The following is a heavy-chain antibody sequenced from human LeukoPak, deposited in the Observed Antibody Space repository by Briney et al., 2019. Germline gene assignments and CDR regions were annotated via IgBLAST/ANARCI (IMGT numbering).Heavy chain of an antibody. Sequence: GASVKVSFKASGGTFITYAISWVRQAPGQGLEWMGGIIPIFGTANYAQKFQGRVTITADESTSTAYMELSSLRSEDTAVYYCARDPVDCGGDCSIVVFDIWGLGTMVTVSS. CDR1: GGTFITYA. J-gene: IGHJ3*02. V-gene: IGHV1-69*13. CDR2: IIPIFGTA. CDR3: ARDPVDCGGDCSIVVFDI. D-gene: IGHD2-21*02.